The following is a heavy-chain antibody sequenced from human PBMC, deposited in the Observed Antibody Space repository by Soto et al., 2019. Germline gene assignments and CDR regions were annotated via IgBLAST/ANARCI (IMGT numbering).Heavy chain of an antibody. D-gene: IGHD4-17*01. CDR1: GFTFSSYA. CDR3: AKDDYGDYELIDY. CDR2: ISGSGGST. J-gene: IGHJ4*02. Sequence: GGSLRLSCSASGFTFSSYAMSWVRQAPGKGLEWVSAISGSGGSTYYADSVKGRFTISRDNSKNTLYLQMNSLRAEDTAVYYCAKDDYGDYELIDYWGQGTLVTVSS. V-gene: IGHV3-23*01.